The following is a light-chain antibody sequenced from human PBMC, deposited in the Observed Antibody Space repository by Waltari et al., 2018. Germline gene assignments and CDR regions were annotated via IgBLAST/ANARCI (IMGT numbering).Light chain of an antibody. Sequence: QLVLTQSPSASASLGASVKLTCTLSSGHRSTVIACPQQQPEKVPRYLMKVNSDGSNSKGDDIPDRFSGSGSGAERYLTISSLQSEDEADYYCQTGGHGTWVFGGGTKLTVL. CDR2: VNSDGSN. CDR1: SGHRSTV. J-gene: IGLJ3*02. V-gene: IGLV4-69*01. CDR3: QTGGHGTWV.